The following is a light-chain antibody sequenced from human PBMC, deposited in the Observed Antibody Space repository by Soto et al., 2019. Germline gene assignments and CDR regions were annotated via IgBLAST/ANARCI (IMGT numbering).Light chain of an antibody. J-gene: IGLJ3*02. V-gene: IGLV7-46*01. Sequence: QAVVTQEPSLTVSPGGTVTLTCGSSTGTVTSGHYPYWFQQKPGQAPKTLIYDASNKHSWTPARFSGSLLGGKAALTLSGAQPEDEAEYYCLLSYGGTRVFGGGTKVTVL. CDR1: TGTVTSGHY. CDR3: LLSYGGTRV. CDR2: DAS.